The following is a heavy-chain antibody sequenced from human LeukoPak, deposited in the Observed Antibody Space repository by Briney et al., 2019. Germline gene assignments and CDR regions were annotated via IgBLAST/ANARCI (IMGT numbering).Heavy chain of an antibody. Sequence: GGSLRLSCAASGFIVSNNYMSWVRQAPGKGLEWVSVIYSGGSTFYADSVEGRFTISRDNSKNTLYLQMNSLRAEDTAVYYCAKEWYYDSSGYYYPYFDYWGQGTLVTVSS. CDR1: GFIVSNNY. J-gene: IGHJ4*02. CDR2: IYSGGST. CDR3: AKEWYYDSSGYYYPYFDY. V-gene: IGHV3-53*01. D-gene: IGHD3-22*01.